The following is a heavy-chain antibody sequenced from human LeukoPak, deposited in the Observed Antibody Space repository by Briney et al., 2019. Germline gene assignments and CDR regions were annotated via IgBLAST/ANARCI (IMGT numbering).Heavy chain of an antibody. D-gene: IGHD3-22*01. CDR2: INPNSGGT. J-gene: IGHJ5*02. Sequence: GASVKVSCKASGYTFTGYYMHWVRQAPGRGLEWMGWINPNSGGTNYAQKFQGRVTMTRDTSISTAYMELSRLRSDDTAVYYCARSRYYYDSSGYYNWFDPWGQGTLVTVSS. V-gene: IGHV1-2*02. CDR3: ARSRYYYDSSGYYNWFDP. CDR1: GYTFTGYY.